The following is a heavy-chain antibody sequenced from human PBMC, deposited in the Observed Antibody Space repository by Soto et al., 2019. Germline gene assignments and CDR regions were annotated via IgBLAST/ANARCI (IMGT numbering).Heavy chain of an antibody. J-gene: IGHJ4*02. CDR3: AKDKERGGYDSDFDY. CDR1: GFTFGTYG. Sequence: EVQLLESGGGLIQPGGSLRLSCAASGFTFGTYGMGWGRQAPGKGLEWVSTITGGNSYYAASVKGRFTISRDNSKNTLYLQMSSLRAEDTALYYCAKDKERGGYDSDFDYWGQGTLVTVSS. CDR2: ITGGNS. D-gene: IGHD3-16*01. V-gene: IGHV3-23*01.